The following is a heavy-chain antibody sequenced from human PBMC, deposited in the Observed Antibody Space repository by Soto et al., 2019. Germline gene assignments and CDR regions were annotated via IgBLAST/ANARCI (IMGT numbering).Heavy chain of an antibody. CDR3: AREVGYGDFSAALLD. CDR2: IITLFGTT. D-gene: IGHD4-17*01. V-gene: IGHV1-69*13. J-gene: IGHJ4*02. CDR1: GGTFSSHS. Sequence: SVKVSCKASGGTFSSHSINWVRQAPGQGLEWMGGIITLFGTTNYAQKFQGRVTITADQSTSTAYMELNTLRSDDTAIYYCAREVGYGDFSAALLDWGQGTLVTVSS.